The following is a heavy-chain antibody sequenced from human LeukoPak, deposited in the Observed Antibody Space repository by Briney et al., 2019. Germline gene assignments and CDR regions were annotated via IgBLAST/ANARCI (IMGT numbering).Heavy chain of an antibody. V-gene: IGHV3-23*01. CDR1: GFSVSSSY. Sequence: PGGSLRLSCAASGFSVSSSYMSWVRQAPGKGLEWVSTISGSGGTTHYADSVKGRFTISRDNSKNTLYLQMDSLRAEDTAVYYCAIEPGVGYYGMDVWGQGTTVTVSS. CDR3: AIEPGVGYYGMDV. D-gene: IGHD1-14*01. J-gene: IGHJ6*02. CDR2: ISGSGGTT.